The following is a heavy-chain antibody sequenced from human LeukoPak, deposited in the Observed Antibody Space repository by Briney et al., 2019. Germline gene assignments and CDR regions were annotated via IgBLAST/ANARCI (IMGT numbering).Heavy chain of an antibody. CDR3: AKKIRDPFDY. J-gene: IGHJ4*02. V-gene: IGHV3-23*01. CDR2: ISGSGAST. CDR1: GFTFSSNA. Sequence: GGSLRLSCAASGFTFSSNAMSWDRQAQGKGREWVSAISGSGASTYHADSVKGPFTISRDNSKSTLYLQMTSLCADDTAVSFCAKKIRDPFDYWGQGTLVTVSS. D-gene: IGHD3-16*01.